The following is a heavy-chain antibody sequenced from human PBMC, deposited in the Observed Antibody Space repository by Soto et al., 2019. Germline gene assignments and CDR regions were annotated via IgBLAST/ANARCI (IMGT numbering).Heavy chain of an antibody. V-gene: IGHV6-1*01. CDR3: ARDFSQVCSSCRDYHYYGMDV. D-gene: IGHD6-13*01. Sequence: PSQTLSPTCAVSGDSVSSTSAAWNCIRQAPPRGLEWRGRTYYRSKWYNDYAVSVKSRITINPDTSKNQFSLQLNSVTPEDTAVYYCARDFSQVCSSCRDYHYYGMDVWGQGTTVTVSS. CDR1: GDSVSSTSAA. CDR2: TYYRSKWYN. J-gene: IGHJ6*02.